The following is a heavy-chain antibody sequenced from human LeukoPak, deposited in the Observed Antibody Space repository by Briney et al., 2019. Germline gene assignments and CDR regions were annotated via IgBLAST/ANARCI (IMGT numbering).Heavy chain of an antibody. V-gene: IGHV1-18*01. CDR3: ARDKGYGSGSYYNYYYYYGMDV. D-gene: IGHD3-10*01. Sequence: ALVKVSCKASGYTFTSYGISWVRQAPGQGLEWMGWISAYNGNTNYAQKLQGRVTMTTDTSTSTAYMELRSLRSDDTAVYYCARDKGYGSGSYYNYYYYYGMDVWGQGTTVTVSS. J-gene: IGHJ6*02. CDR2: ISAYNGNT. CDR1: GYTFTSYG.